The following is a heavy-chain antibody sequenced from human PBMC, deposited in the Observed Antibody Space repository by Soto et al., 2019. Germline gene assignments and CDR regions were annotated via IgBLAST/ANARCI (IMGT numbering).Heavy chain of an antibody. CDR2: INHSGST. J-gene: IGHJ5*02. CDR1: GGSFSGYY. D-gene: IGHD2-15*01. Sequence: SETLSLTCAVYGGSFSGYYWSWIRQPPGKGLEWIGEINHSGSTNYNPSLKSRVAISVDTSKNQFSLKLSSVTAADTAVYYCARGYCSGGSCYRAYWFDPWGQGTLVTVSS. CDR3: ARGYCSGGSCYRAYWFDP. V-gene: IGHV4-34*01.